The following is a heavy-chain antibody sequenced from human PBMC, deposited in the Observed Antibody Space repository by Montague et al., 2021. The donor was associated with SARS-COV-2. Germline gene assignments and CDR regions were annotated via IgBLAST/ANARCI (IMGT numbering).Heavy chain of an antibody. D-gene: IGHD3-22*01. CDR3: ARGRQWLVLGLVDY. Sequence: SLRLSCAASGFTFSSHPMHWVRQAPGNGLEWVAVISFDGSSKYYVDSMKGRLTISRDNSKNTLFLQMNSLRVEDTAVYYCARGRQWLVLGLVDYWGQGTLVTVSS. CDR1: GFTFSSHP. V-gene: IGHV3-30*04. CDR2: ISFDGSSK. J-gene: IGHJ4*02.